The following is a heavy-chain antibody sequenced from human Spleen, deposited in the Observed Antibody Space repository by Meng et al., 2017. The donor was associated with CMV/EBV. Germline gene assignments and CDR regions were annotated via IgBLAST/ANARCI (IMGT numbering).Heavy chain of an antibody. CDR3: ARAFRGNEFDS. Sequence: GESLKISCAASGFTFSSYEMNWVRQAPGKGLEWMGIIHPDDSDSTYSPSFQGQVTISADRSISTTFLQWTSLKASDSAMYFCARAFRGNEFDSWGQGTLVTVSS. D-gene: IGHD4-23*01. CDR2: IHPDDSDS. V-gene: IGHV5-51*01. CDR1: GFTFSSYE. J-gene: IGHJ4*02.